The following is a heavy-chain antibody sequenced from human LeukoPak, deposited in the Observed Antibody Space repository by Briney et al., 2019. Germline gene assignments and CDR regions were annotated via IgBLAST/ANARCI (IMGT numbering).Heavy chain of an antibody. CDR2: IYYSGST. Sequence: PSQTLSLTCTVSGGSISSGGYYWSWIRQHPGKGLEWIGYIYYSGSTYYNPSLKSRVTISVDTSKNQFSLKLSSVTAADTAVYYCARVSPDLHCYGSGTLDPWGQGTLVTVSS. V-gene: IGHV4-31*03. D-gene: IGHD3-10*01. CDR1: GGSISSGGYY. J-gene: IGHJ5*02. CDR3: ARVSPDLHCYGSGTLDP.